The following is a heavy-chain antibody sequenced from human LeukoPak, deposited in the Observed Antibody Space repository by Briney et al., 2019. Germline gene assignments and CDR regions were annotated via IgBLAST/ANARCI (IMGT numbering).Heavy chain of an antibody. CDR2: INHSGST. CDR1: GGSFSGYY. D-gene: IGHD6-19*01. Sequence: SETLSLTCAVYGGSFSGYYWSWIRQPPGKGLEWIGEINHSGSTNYNPSLKSRVPVSVDTSKTQFSLKLSTVTAADTAEYYCASSGSGWYRRTYFDYWGQGTLVTVSS. CDR3: ASSGSGWYRRTYFDY. V-gene: IGHV4-34*01. J-gene: IGHJ4*02.